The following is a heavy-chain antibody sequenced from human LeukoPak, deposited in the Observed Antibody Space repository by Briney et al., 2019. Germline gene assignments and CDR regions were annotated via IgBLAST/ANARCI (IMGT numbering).Heavy chain of an antibody. Sequence: GESLKISCKGSGYSFTNYWIGWVRQMPGKGLEYMGIIYPGDSETKYSPSFQGQVTISADKSISTAYLQWSSLKASDTAMYYCALQWIAVAGTLDYWGQGTLVTVSS. D-gene: IGHD6-19*01. J-gene: IGHJ4*02. V-gene: IGHV5-51*01. CDR3: ALQWIAVAGTLDY. CDR1: GYSFTNYW. CDR2: IYPGDSET.